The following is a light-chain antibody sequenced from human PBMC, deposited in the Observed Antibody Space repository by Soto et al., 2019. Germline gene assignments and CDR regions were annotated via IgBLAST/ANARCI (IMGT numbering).Light chain of an antibody. J-gene: IGKJ1*01. CDR1: HSLVYSDGNAY. CDR3: MQDTRLPPA. CDR2: KAS. V-gene: IGKV2-30*01. Sequence: DAVMTQSPLSLPVTLGQAASISCRNSHSLVYSDGNAYLNCFQQRPGQSPSRLVYKASNRASRVPDRFSGSGSGTFFTRQINLVEAEDVGVYYCMQDTRLPPAFGRGTRVEIK.